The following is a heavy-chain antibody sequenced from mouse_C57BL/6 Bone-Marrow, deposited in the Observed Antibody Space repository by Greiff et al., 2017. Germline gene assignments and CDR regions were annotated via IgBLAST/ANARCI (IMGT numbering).Heavy chain of an antibody. V-gene: IGHV1-52*01. CDR3: ASPFLYYGSSYWYFDV. CDR1: GYTFTSYW. Sequence: QVQLQQPGAELVRPGSSVKLSCKASGYTFTSYWMHWVKQRPIQGLEWIGNIDPSDSETHYNQKFKDKATLTVDKSPSTAYMQLSSLTSEDSAVYYCASPFLYYGSSYWYFDVWGTGTTVTVSS. J-gene: IGHJ1*03. D-gene: IGHD1-1*01. CDR2: IDPSDSET.